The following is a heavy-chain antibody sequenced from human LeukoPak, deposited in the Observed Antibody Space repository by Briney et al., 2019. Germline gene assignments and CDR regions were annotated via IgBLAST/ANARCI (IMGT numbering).Heavy chain of an antibody. CDR2: ISDSGYTT. Sequence: GGSLRLSCADSGCTFSSCAMSWVRQAPGKGLGRGSGISDSGYTTNYADSVKGRFTISRDNSKNTLYMQMNSLRDEDTAVYYCATRCGTTFDGGFDSWGQGTLVTVSS. V-gene: IGHV3-23*01. J-gene: IGHJ4*02. D-gene: IGHD1-1*01. CDR1: GCTFSSCA. CDR3: ATRCGTTFDGGFDS.